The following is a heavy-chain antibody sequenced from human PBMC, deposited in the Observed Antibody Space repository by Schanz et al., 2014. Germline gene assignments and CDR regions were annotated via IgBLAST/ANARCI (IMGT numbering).Heavy chain of an antibody. V-gene: IGHV3-23*01. D-gene: IGHD1-26*01. CDR1: GFTFSSYA. CDR2: LSEGGGGT. Sequence: EVHLLDSGGGLVQPGGSLRLSCAASGFTFSSYAMSWVRQAPGKGLEWVSALSEGGGGTHYADSVRGRFTISSDSSKNTLYLQMSSLRADDTAVYYCARNRGSGGQNWYFDLWGRGTLVTVSS. J-gene: IGHJ2*01. CDR3: ARNRGSGGQNWYFDL.